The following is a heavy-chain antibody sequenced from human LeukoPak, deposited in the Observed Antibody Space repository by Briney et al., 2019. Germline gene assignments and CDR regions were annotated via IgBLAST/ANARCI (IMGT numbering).Heavy chain of an antibody. CDR2: ISSSSIYT. CDR3: ARGSPPDY. Sequence: GGSLRLSCAASGFIFRDYYMSWIRQAPGKGLEWLSYISSSSIYTSYADSVKGRFTISRDNAKNSLYLQLNSLRAEDTAVYYCARGSPPDYWGQGTLVTVSS. D-gene: IGHD2-15*01. CDR1: GFIFRDYY. V-gene: IGHV3-11*05. J-gene: IGHJ4*02.